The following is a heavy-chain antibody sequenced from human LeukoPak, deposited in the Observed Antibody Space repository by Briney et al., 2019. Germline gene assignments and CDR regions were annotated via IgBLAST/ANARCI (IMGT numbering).Heavy chain of an antibody. CDR3: ARVVVGVTNRFDP. V-gene: IGHV3-7*05. CDR2: INQAGSEK. D-gene: IGHD2-15*01. J-gene: IGHJ5*02. Sequence: GGSLRLSCAASGFIFSSYWMSWVRQAPGEGLEWVANINQAGSEKYYVDSVKGRFTISRDNAKNPLFLQMNSLRAEDTAVYFCARVVVGVTNRFDPWGQGTLVTVSS. CDR1: GFIFSSYW.